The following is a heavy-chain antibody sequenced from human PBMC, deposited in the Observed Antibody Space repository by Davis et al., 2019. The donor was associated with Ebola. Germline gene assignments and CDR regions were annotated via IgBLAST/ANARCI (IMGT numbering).Heavy chain of an antibody. V-gene: IGHV3-13*01. CDR2: IGTDVDT. CDR1: GFTFSSYD. Sequence: SLKIHCSPPGFTFSSYDMHWVRQATGKGLEWVSAIGTDVDTHYPGSVKGRFTNSREQAKNSVYLQNNRLRGEDTAVYSCARAGFGGIYFDYWGQGTLVTVSS. J-gene: IGHJ4*02. CDR3: ARAGFGGIYFDY. D-gene: IGHD3-10*01.